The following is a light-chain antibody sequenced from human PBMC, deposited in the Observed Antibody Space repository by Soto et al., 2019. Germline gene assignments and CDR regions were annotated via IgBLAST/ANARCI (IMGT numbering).Light chain of an antibody. CDR2: GAS. Sequence: EIVLTQSPGTLSLSPGERATISFRASQSVSSSYVAWYQQKPGQAPRLLIYGASSRATGIPDRISGSGSGTDFTLTISRLEPEDFAVYSCQQYGSSPITFGQGTRLENK. CDR1: QSVSSSY. J-gene: IGKJ5*01. CDR3: QQYGSSPIT. V-gene: IGKV3-20*01.